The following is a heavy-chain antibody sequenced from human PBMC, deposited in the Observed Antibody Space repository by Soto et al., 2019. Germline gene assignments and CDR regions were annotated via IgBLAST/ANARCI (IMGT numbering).Heavy chain of an antibody. V-gene: IGHV4-59*01. Sequence: QVQLQESGPGLVKPSETLSLTCTVSGGSISSYYWSWIRQPPGKGLEWIGYIYYSGSTNYNPSLKSRDTISVDTSKNQFSLKLSSVTAADTAVYYCARGSITYYDFWSGSQGAFDIWGQGTMVTVSS. CDR1: GGSISSYY. CDR3: ARGSITYYDFWSGSQGAFDI. D-gene: IGHD3-3*01. J-gene: IGHJ3*02. CDR2: IYYSGST.